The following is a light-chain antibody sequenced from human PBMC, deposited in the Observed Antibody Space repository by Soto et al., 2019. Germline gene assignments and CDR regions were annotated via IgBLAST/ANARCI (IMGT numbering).Light chain of an antibody. J-gene: IGKJ2*01. CDR3: QQSYNTAQT. Sequence: DIQMTQSPSSLSASVGDRVTITCRASQSISSYLNWYQQKPGKAPKLLIYAASSLQSGVPSRFSGSGSGTYFTLTISSLQPEDFATYYCQQSYNTAQTFGQGTKLEIK. V-gene: IGKV1-39*01. CDR2: AAS. CDR1: QSISSY.